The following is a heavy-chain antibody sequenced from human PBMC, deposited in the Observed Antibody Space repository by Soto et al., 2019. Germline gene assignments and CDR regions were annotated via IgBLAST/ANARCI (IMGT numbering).Heavy chain of an antibody. Sequence: QVQLQESVPGLVKPSETLSLTCTVSGGSISSYYWSWIRQPPGKGLEWIGYIYYSGSTNYNPSLKSRVTISVDTSKNQFSLKLSSVTAADTAVYYCARGVLHDYWGQGTLVTVSS. CDR1: GGSISSYY. D-gene: IGHD2-15*01. CDR2: IYYSGST. J-gene: IGHJ4*02. CDR3: ARGVLHDY. V-gene: IGHV4-59*01.